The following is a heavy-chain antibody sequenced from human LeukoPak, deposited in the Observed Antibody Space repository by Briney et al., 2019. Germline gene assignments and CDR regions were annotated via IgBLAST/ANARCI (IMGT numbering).Heavy chain of an antibody. J-gene: IGHJ4*02. D-gene: IGHD3-16*01. CDR1: GITFSTYR. CDR3: EAPPDWGGY. Sequence: GGSLRLSCAASGITFSTYRMNWVRQAPGKGLEWVSSISSGSTFIDYADSVKGRFTISRDNAKKSLYLQMNSLRAEDTAVYYCEAPPDWGGYWGQGILVTVSS. CDR2: ISSGSTFI. V-gene: IGHV3-21*01.